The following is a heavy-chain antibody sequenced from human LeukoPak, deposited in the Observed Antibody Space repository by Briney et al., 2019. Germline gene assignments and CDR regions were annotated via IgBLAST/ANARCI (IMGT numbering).Heavy chain of an antibody. CDR3: ARGRGDCSTTSCYIDY. V-gene: IGHV3-33*07. D-gene: IGHD2-2*01. J-gene: IGHJ4*02. CDR2: IWYDGSHN. Sequence: GGSLRLSCAASGFTFGRYGMNWVRQPPGQGLEWVAFIWYDGSHNDYADSVKGRFTISGDTSKNTLFLQMNSLGAEDTAVYFCARGRGDCSTTSCYIDYWGQGTLVTVSS. CDR1: GFTFGRYG.